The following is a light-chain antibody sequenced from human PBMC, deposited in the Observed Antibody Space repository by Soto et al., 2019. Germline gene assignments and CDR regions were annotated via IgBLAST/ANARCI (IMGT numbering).Light chain of an antibody. J-gene: IGLJ1*01. CDR3: VAWDDNLDAHV. CDR1: SSNMGTNI. CDR2: VND. Sequence: QSVLTQPPSASGTPGQRVTISCFGGSSNMGTNIVGWYQQLPGAAPKVLIYVNDKRPSGVPDRFSGSNSGTSASLTISGLQSEDEADYYCVAWDDNLDAHVFGTGTKVTVL. V-gene: IGLV1-44*01.